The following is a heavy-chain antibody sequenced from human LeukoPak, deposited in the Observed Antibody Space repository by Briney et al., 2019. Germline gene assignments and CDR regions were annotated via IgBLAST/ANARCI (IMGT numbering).Heavy chain of an antibody. Sequence: GASVKVSCKASGYTFTSYDINWVRQAPGQGLEWMGWINPNSGGTNYAQKFQGRVTMTRDTSISTAYMELSRLRSDDTAVYYCARAIAVAGIHGGRYWGQGTLVTVSS. J-gene: IGHJ4*02. CDR1: GYTFTSYD. CDR3: ARAIAVAGIHGGRY. CDR2: INPNSGGT. D-gene: IGHD6-19*01. V-gene: IGHV1-2*02.